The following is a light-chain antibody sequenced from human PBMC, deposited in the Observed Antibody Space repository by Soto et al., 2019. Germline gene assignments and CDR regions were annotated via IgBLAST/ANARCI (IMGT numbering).Light chain of an antibody. CDR1: QSISNY. CDR3: QQSYHTPLT. Sequence: DIEMTQSPSSLSASLGDRVTITCRASQSISNYLNWYQHKPGKAPKLLIYAASRLQSGVPTRFSGSGSGTDFTLTISSLQPEDVATYYCQQSYHTPLTFGGGTKVEIK. V-gene: IGKV1-39*01. J-gene: IGKJ4*01. CDR2: AAS.